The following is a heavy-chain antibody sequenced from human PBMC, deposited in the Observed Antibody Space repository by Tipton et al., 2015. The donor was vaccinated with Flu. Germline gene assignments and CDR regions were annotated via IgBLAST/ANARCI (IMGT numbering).Heavy chain of an antibody. V-gene: IGHV4-38-2*01. J-gene: IGHJ3*02. CDR1: GYSISSGYY. Sequence: TLSLTCAVSGYSISSGYYWGWIRQPPGKGLEWIGSIYHSGSTYYNSSLKSRVTISVDTSKNQFSLKLSSVTAADTAVYYCARHPSSLGAFDIWGQGTMVTVSS. CDR2: IYHSGST. CDR3: ARHPSSLGAFDI. D-gene: IGHD7-27*01.